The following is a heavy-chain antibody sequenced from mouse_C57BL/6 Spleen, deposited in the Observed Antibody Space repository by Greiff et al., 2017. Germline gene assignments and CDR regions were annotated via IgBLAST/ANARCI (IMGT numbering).Heavy chain of an antibody. CDR3: ARFPYDYDGEFAY. J-gene: IGHJ3*01. Sequence: VRLQQPGAELVKPGASVKLSCKASGYTFTSYWMHWVKQRPGQGLEWIGMIHPNSGSTNYNEKFKSKATLTVDKSSSTAYMQLSSLTSEDSAVYYCARFPYDYDGEFAYRGKGTLVTVSA. CDR2: IHPNSGST. CDR1: GYTFTSYW. V-gene: IGHV1-64*01. D-gene: IGHD2-4*01.